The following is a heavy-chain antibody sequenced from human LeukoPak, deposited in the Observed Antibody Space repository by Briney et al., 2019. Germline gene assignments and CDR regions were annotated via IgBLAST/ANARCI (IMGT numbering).Heavy chain of an antibody. CDR3: ARGGHEDHYYYYGMDV. CDR2: IYHSGST. CDR1: GGSISSGGYS. Sequence: SETLSLTCAVCGGSISSGGYSWSWIRQPPGKGLEWIGYIYHSGSTYYNPSLKSRVTISVDRSKNQFSLKLSSVTAADTAVYYCARGGHEDHYYYYGMDVWGQGTTVTVSS. J-gene: IGHJ6*02. V-gene: IGHV4-30-2*01. D-gene: IGHD3-16*01.